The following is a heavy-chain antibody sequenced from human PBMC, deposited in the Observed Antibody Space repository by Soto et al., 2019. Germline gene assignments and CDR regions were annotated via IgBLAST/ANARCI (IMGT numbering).Heavy chain of an antibody. J-gene: IGHJ4*02. D-gene: IGHD5-18*01. V-gene: IGHV1-69*13. CDR3: ARGVASGIQLWLNYFDY. Sequence: SVKVSCKASGGTFSSYAISWVRQAPGQGLEWMGGIIPIFGTANYAQKSQGRVTITADESTSTAYMELSSLRSEDTAVYYCARGVASGIQLWLNYFDYWGQGTLVTVSS. CDR1: GGTFSSYA. CDR2: IIPIFGTA.